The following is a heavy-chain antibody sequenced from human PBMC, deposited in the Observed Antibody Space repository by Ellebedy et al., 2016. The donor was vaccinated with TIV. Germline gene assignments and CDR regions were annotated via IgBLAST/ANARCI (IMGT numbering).Heavy chain of an antibody. D-gene: IGHD3-22*01. J-gene: IGHJ3*02. CDR1: GFTFSDAW. Sequence: GESLKISCAASGFTFSDAWMSWVRQAPGKGLEWVGRIKSKTDSGTRDFAAPVKGRFTISRDDSKNMLFVQMNSLKTEDTAVYYCKRGYYEDAFESWGQGTMVTVSS. V-gene: IGHV3-15*01. CDR3: KRGYYEDAFES. CDR2: IKSKTDSGTR.